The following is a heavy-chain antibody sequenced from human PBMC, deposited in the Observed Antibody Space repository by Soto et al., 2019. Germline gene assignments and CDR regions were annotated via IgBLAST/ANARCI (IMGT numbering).Heavy chain of an antibody. Sequence: EVQLLESGGGLVQPGGSLRLSCAASGFTFSSYAMSWVRQAPGKGLEWVSGVSGSGGSAYYADSMKGRFTISRDNSKNTLYLQMNSLRAEDAAVYYCAKDYGAGITPYYFDYWGQGTLVTVSS. D-gene: IGHD1-20*01. CDR3: AKDYGAGITPYYFDY. J-gene: IGHJ4*02. CDR1: GFTFSSYA. CDR2: VSGSGGSA. V-gene: IGHV3-23*01.